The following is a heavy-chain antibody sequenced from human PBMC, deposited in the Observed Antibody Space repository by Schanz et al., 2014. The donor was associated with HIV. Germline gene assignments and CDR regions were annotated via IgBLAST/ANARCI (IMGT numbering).Heavy chain of an antibody. J-gene: IGHJ4*02. CDR1: GFTFSNFA. Sequence: QVQLVESGGGVVQPGRSLRLSCAASGFTFSNFAMHWVRQAPGKGLEWAAVIAYDGSNKYHADSVKGRFTISRDNSKNTLFLQMNSLRAEDTAMYYCAKDQGDVTGTPFDYWGQGTLVTVSS. V-gene: IGHV3-30-3*02. CDR3: AKDQGDVTGTPFDY. D-gene: IGHD1-20*01. CDR2: IAYDGSNK.